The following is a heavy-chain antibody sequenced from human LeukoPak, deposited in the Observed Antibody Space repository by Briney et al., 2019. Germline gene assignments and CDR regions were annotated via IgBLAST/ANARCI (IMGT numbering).Heavy chain of an antibody. CDR3: ARELGTMTPSGSSGY. D-gene: IGHD1-7*01. J-gene: IGHJ4*02. Sequence: ASVKVSCKASGYTFTTYAMNWVRQAPGQGLEWMGWINTNTGNPTYAQGFTGRFVFSLDTSVNTAYLQISSLKAEDTAVYYCARELGTMTPSGSSGYWGQGTLVTVSS. CDR1: GYTFTTYA. CDR2: INTNTGNP. V-gene: IGHV7-4-1*02.